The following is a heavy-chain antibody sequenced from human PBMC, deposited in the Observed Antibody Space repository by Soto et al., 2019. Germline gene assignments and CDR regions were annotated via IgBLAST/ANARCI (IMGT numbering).Heavy chain of an antibody. CDR3: AKSESWWELSARDF. J-gene: IGHJ4*02. Sequence: GGSLRLSCTASGFTFSTFAMSWVRQAPGKGLEWVSTITASGGNSYYADSVKGRFTISRDNSKNTLYLQMNSLAAVDTAMYYCAKSESWWELSARDFWGQGTLVTVSS. V-gene: IGHV3-23*01. CDR1: GFTFSTFA. D-gene: IGHD1-26*01. CDR2: ITASGGNS.